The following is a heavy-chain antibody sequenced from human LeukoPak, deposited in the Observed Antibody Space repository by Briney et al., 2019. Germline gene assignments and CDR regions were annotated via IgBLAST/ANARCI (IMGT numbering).Heavy chain of an antibody. J-gene: IGHJ4*02. CDR2: IYSSGIT. Sequence: GGSLRLSCAASGFTVSNNYMSWVRQAPGKGLEWVSVIYSSGITYYADSVKGRFTISRDNSKNTLYFQMNSLRAEDTAVYYCASAVSGTYYFDSWGQGTLVTVSS. V-gene: IGHV3-53*01. CDR3: ASAVSGTYYFDS. D-gene: IGHD6-19*01. CDR1: GFTVSNNY.